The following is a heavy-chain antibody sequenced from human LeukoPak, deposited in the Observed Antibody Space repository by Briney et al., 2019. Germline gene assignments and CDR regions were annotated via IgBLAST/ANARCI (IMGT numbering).Heavy chain of an antibody. D-gene: IGHD3-10*01. J-gene: IGHJ4*02. CDR1: GGSISSYY. Sequence: SSETLSLTCTVSGGSISSYYWSWIRQPPGKGLEWIGYIYYSGSTNYNPSLKSRVTISVDTSKNQFSLKLSSVTAADTAVYYCARLNYYGSGSPTGDYWGQGTLVTVSS. CDR2: IYYSGST. CDR3: ARLNYYGSGSPTGDY. V-gene: IGHV4-59*08.